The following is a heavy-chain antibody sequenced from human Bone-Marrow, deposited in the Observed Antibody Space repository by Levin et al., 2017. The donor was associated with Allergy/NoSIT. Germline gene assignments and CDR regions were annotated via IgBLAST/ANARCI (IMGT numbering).Heavy chain of an antibody. D-gene: IGHD2-15*01. Sequence: QTGGSLRLSCAASGFTFSDVWMHWVRQVPGKGLLWVSRINTDGSSTTYADSVQGRFTISRDNAKNTLYLQMTSLRVEDTALYYCARGFHCSGASCYDTSFDYWGQGTLVTVSS. CDR1: GFTFSDVW. CDR3: ARGFHCSGASCYDTSFDY. CDR2: INTDGSST. V-gene: IGHV3-74*03. J-gene: IGHJ4*02.